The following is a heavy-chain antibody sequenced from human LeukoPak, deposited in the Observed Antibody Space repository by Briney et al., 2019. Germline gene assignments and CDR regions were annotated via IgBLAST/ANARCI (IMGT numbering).Heavy chain of an antibody. CDR2: ISGSGGSI. V-gene: IGHV3-21*01. CDR3: ASRGPERYYYYMDV. CDR1: GFTFSSYG. J-gene: IGHJ6*03. Sequence: KAGGSLRLSCAASGFTFSSYGMSWVRQAPGKGLEWVSAISGSGGSIYYADSVKGRFTISRDNAKNSLYLQMNSLRAGDTAVYYCASRGPERYYYYMDVWGKGTTVTISS. D-gene: IGHD3-10*01.